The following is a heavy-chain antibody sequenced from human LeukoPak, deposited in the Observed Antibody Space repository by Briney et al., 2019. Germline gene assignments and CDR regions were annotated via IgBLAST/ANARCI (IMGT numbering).Heavy chain of an antibody. Sequence: SETVSFKATVAGCSISGISYYWGWLRQPPGKGLEWIGSFYYSGSAYYNPAFESRVTVSLDTSKNQFSLKLSSVAAADTAVSCCARQESSGWYEAFDIWRQGTMDSVSS. D-gene: IGHD6-19*01. CDR3: ARQESSGWYEAFDI. V-gene: IGHV4-39*01. CDR2: FYYSGSA. J-gene: IGHJ3*02. CDR1: GCSISGISYY.